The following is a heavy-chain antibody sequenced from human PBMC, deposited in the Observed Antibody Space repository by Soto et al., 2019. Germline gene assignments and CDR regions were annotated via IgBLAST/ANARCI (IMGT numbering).Heavy chain of an antibody. Sequence: EVHLLESGGGLVQPGGSLRLSCAASGFTFSNYAMTWVRQAPGKGLEWVSSVSVSGVTTYYADSVKGRFTISRDNSKNTLYLQMNSLRAEDMAVYYCAKYCSGASCYHGFDYWGQGTLVNVSS. D-gene: IGHD2-15*01. V-gene: IGHV3-23*01. CDR1: GFTFSNYA. CDR2: VSVSGVTT. CDR3: AKYCSGASCYHGFDY. J-gene: IGHJ4*02.